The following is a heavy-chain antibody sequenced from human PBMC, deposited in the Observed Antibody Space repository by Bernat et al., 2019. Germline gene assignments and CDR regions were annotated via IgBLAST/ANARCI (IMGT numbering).Heavy chain of an antibody. J-gene: IGHJ1*01. Sequence: QVQLVESGGGVVQPGRSLRLSCAASGFTFNRHGMHWVRQAPGKGLEWVALIWFDGSDKYYADSVKGRFTISRDNSKNTLYLQMNSLRAEDTAVYYCARGTYGVGATTEYFQHWGQGTLVTVSS. V-gene: IGHV3-33*01. CDR2: IWFDGSDK. CDR3: ARGTYGVGATTEYFQH. D-gene: IGHD1-26*01. CDR1: GFTFNRHG.